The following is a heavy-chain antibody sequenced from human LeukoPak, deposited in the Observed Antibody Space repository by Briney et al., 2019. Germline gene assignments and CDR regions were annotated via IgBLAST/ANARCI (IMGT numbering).Heavy chain of an antibody. D-gene: IGHD2-15*01. Sequence: SETLSLTCTVSGESISGFYWTWIRQPPGKGLEWIGYIYYSGSTNYNPSLKSRVTISVDTSKNQFSLKLSSVTAADTAVYYCARLSEVVVVAATSETFDYWGQGTLVTVSS. J-gene: IGHJ4*02. V-gene: IGHV4-59*12. CDR1: GESISGFY. CDR2: IYYSGST. CDR3: ARLSEVVVVAATSETFDY.